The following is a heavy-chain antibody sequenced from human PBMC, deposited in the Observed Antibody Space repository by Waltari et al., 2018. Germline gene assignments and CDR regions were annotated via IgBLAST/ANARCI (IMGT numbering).Heavy chain of an antibody. D-gene: IGHD3-3*01. V-gene: IGHV4-38-2*02. CDR2: IYHSGTT. Sequence: QVQLQESGPGLVKPSETLSLTCAVSNFYISAGYHWGWIRQSPGKGLAWIGSIYHSGTTHYNPSLESRVTISVDRSRNQFSLKVTSVSAADTAVYFCARDQRFLESLYPYYYALDAWGRGITVTVSS. J-gene: IGHJ6*02. CDR1: NFYISAGYH. CDR3: ARDQRFLESLYPYYYALDA.